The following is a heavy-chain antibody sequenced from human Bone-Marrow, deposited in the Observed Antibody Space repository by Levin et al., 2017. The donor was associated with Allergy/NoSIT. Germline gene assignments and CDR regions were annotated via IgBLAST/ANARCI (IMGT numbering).Heavy chain of an antibody. J-gene: IGHJ4*02. D-gene: IGHD2-8*01. Sequence: GESLKISCKGSGYSFSRTWIGWVRQMPGKGLEWMGIIYPYDSDTRYGPSSQGQYTISADRSTSTAYLQWSDLRVSDTAIYYCARHTYCNNGLCSRIDFWGQGTLVTVSS. CDR2: IYPYDSDT. CDR1: GYSFSRTW. CDR3: ARHTYCNNGLCSRIDF. V-gene: IGHV5-51*01.